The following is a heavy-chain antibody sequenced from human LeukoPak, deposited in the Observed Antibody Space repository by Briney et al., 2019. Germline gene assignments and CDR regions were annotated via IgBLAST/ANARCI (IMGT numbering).Heavy chain of an antibody. J-gene: IGHJ4*02. V-gene: IGHV1-46*01. CDR2: INPSGGST. Sequence: ASVKVSCKASGYTFTSYYIHWVRQAPGEGLEWMGIINPSGGSTSYAQKFQGRVTMTRDMSTSTVYMELSSLRSEDTAVYYCARASPRYSYGLGPFDYWGQGTLVTVSS. CDR3: ARASPRYSYGLGPFDY. CDR1: GYTFTSYY. D-gene: IGHD5-18*01.